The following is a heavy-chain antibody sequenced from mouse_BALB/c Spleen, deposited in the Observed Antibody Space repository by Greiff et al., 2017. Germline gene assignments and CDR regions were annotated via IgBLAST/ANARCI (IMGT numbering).Heavy chain of an antibody. CDR1: GYAFTNYL. CDR3: ASRGYYRYDGGPFDY. V-gene: IGHV1-54*01. J-gene: IGHJ2*01. CDR2: INPGSGGT. Sequence: QVQLKQSGAELVRPGTSVKVSCKASGYAFTNYLIEWVKQRPGQGLEWIGVINPGSGGTKYNEKFKGKATLTSDKSSSTAYMELSSLTSEDSAVYYCASRGYYRYDGGPFDYWGQGTTLTVSS. D-gene: IGHD2-14*01.